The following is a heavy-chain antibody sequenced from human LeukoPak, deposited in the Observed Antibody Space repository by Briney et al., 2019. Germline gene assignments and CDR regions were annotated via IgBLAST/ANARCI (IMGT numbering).Heavy chain of an antibody. V-gene: IGHV4-31*02. J-gene: IGHJ1*01. CDR3: VSGSRGWLYFQH. D-gene: IGHD6-19*01. CDR1: GFTFSSYT. CDR2: IYYSGST. Sequence: LRLSCAASGFTFSSYTMSWIRQHPGKGLEWIGYIYYSGSTYYNPSLKSRVTISVDTSKNQFSLKLSSVTAADTAVYYCVSGSRGWLYFQHWGQGTLVTVSS.